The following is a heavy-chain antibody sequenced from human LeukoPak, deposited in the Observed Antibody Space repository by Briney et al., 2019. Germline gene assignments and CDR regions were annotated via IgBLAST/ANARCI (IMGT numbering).Heavy chain of an antibody. CDR1: SGSISGHY. CDR2: IYTSGIT. V-gene: IGHV4-4*09. Sequence: PSETLSLTCTVSSGSISGHYWSWIRQSPGRGLEWIGNIYTSGITKYNPSLNSRVTISIDTSKNRFSLKVTSMTAADMAIYYCARQAQDGTDNYFDPWGRGILVTVSS. J-gene: IGHJ5*02. D-gene: IGHD1-14*01. CDR3: ARQAQDGTDNYFDP.